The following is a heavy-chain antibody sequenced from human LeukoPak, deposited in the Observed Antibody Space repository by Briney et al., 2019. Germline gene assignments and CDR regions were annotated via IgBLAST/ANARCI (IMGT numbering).Heavy chain of an antibody. CDR3: ATGYDILTGYPDDY. J-gene: IGHJ4*02. CDR2: FDPEDGET. V-gene: IGHV1-24*01. Sequence: ASVNVSCKVSGYSLTELSMHWVRQAPGKGLEWMGGFDPEDGETIYAQKFQGRVTMTEDTSTDTAYMELSSLRSEDTAVYYCATGYDILTGYPDDYWGQGTLVTVSS. CDR1: GYSLTELS. D-gene: IGHD3-9*01.